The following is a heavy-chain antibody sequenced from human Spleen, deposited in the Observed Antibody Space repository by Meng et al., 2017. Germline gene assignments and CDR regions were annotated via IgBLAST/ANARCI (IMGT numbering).Heavy chain of an antibody. J-gene: IGHJ3*02. D-gene: IGHD6-19*01. CDR1: GVSFSDSD. V-gene: IGHV3-73*01. Sequence: GGSLRLSCAVSGVSFSDSDIHWVRQASGKGLEGVGRIGGRPKSYAAACAAPVRGRFTISRDDSRNTAYLQMNSLKTEDSAVYYCTIYIRGHIWGQGTMVTVSS. CDR3: TIYIRGHI. CDR2: IGGRPKSYAA.